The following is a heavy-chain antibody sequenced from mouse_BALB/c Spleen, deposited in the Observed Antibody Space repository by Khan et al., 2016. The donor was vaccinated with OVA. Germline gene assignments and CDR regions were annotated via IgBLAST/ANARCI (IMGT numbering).Heavy chain of an antibody. J-gene: IGHJ3*01. V-gene: IGHV1S132*01. CDR3: ARGYFGNYEFAY. Sequence: QQSGAELVKPGASVRLSCKTSGYTFTSYWIQWVKQRPGQGLGWIGEIFPGTGTTYYNENFKGKATLTIDLYSTTAYIQLSSLTSEDSAVYFCARGYFGNYEFAYWGQGTLVTVSA. CDR1: GYTFTSYW. CDR2: IFPGTGTT. D-gene: IGHD2-1*01.